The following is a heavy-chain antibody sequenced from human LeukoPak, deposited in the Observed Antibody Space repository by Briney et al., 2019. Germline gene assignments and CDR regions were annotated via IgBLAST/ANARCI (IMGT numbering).Heavy chain of an antibody. Sequence: GGSLKLSCAASGFTFSSYGMHWVRQAPGKGLEWVAVIWYDGSNKYYADSVKGRFTISRDTSKNTLYLQMNSLRAEDTAVYYCARGGYRLSVTFDYWGQGTLVTVSS. J-gene: IGHJ4*02. D-gene: IGHD5-18*01. CDR1: GFTFSSYG. CDR2: IWYDGSNK. V-gene: IGHV3-33*01. CDR3: ARGGYRLSVTFDY.